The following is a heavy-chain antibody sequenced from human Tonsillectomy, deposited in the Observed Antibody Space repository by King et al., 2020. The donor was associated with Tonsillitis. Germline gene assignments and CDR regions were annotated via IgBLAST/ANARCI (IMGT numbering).Heavy chain of an antibody. Sequence: QLVQSGAEVKKPGASVKVSCKASGYTFINYGISWVRQAPGQGLEWMGWISAYNGETNSEQKLQGRVTMTTDTTTSTAYVELRRLRYDDTAVYYWARDMWEIRMAVWGKGPTVTVSS. CDR3: ARDMWEIRMAV. J-gene: IGHJ6*03. CDR1: GYTFINYG. CDR2: ISAYNGET. D-gene: IGHD1-26*01. V-gene: IGHV1-18*01.